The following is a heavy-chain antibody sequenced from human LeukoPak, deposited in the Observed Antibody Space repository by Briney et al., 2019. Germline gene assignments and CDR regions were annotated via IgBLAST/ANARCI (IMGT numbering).Heavy chain of an antibody. Sequence: SETLSLTCTVSGGSISSYYWSWIRQPAGKGLEWIGRIYTSGSTNYNPSLKSRVTMSVDTSKNQFSLKLSSVTAADTAVYYCARDQVTSYDILTGYQYYFDYWGQGTLVTVSS. V-gene: IGHV4-4*07. CDR3: ARDQVTSYDILTGYQYYFDY. D-gene: IGHD3-9*01. J-gene: IGHJ4*02. CDR1: GGSISSYY. CDR2: IYTSGST.